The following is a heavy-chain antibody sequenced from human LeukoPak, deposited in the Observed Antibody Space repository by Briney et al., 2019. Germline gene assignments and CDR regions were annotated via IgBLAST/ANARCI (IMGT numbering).Heavy chain of an antibody. CDR3: ARQGCSTTSCTDQYYYYGVDV. CDR2: ISVHNGNT. Sequence: ASVKVSCKASGYTFSSYGFIWVRQAPGQGLEWMGWISVHNGNTRYAQKLQGRVTTTTDTSTGTAHMELRGLRSDDTAVYYCARQGCSTTSCTDQYYYYGVDVWGQGTTVTVSS. J-gene: IGHJ6*02. D-gene: IGHD2-2*01. V-gene: IGHV1-18*01. CDR1: GYTFSSYG.